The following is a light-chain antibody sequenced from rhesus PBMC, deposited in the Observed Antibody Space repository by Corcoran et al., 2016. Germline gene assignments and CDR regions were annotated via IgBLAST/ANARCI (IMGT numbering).Light chain of an antibody. CDR1: QGISNY. CDR2: RAS. Sequence: DIQMTQSPSSLSASVGDRVTITCRASQGISNYLAWYQQKQGKAPKVLIYRASNLEQGVPSRFSVSGSGTNCTLIITSLQPEDLATYYCQQHNNLPYSFGQGTKVEIK. J-gene: IGKJ2*01. V-gene: IGKV1-69*01. CDR3: QQHNNLPYS.